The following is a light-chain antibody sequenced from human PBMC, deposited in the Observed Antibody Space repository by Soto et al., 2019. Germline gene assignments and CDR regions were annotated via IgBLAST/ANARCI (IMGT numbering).Light chain of an antibody. V-gene: IGKV1-39*01. J-gene: IGKJ4*01. CDR3: QQCFSTPLLT. Sequence: DIQMTQSPSSLSASVGDRVTITCRASQSISTFLNWYQQKPGKAPKLLIYGASNLESGVPSTFNGSGSGTDFTLTTSSLQPEDFATYYCQQCFSTPLLTFGGGTKV. CDR2: GAS. CDR1: QSISTF.